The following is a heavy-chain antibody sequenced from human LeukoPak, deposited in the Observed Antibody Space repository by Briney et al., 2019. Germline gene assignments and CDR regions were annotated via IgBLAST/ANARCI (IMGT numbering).Heavy chain of an antibody. CDR2: TSSDLNVK. J-gene: IGHJ4*02. D-gene: IGHD3-10*01. CDR1: GFTFRNYV. CDR3: AREGYYGSGSPPSLYFDY. V-gene: IGHV3-30-3*01. Sequence: GGSLRLSCAASGFTFRNYVIHWVRQAPGKGLEWVAVTSSDLNVKLYADSVKGRFTISRDNSRSTLYLRMNSLRPEDTAIYYCAREGYYGSGSPPSLYFDYWGQGTLVTVSS.